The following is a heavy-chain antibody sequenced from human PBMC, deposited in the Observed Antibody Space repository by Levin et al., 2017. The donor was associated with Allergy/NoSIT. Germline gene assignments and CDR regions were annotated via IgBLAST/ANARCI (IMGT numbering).Heavy chain of an antibody. CDR1: GFTFSDQY. D-gene: IGHD1-26*01. CDR2: LRKRSNGDTT. V-gene: IGHV3-72*01. CDR3: ARSGSYYPFDF. Sequence: LSLTCAGSGFTFSDQYMDWVRQAPGKGLEWVGRLRKRSNGDTTEYAASVKGRFTISRDDSKNSLYLQMNSLKTEDTAVYYCARSGSYYPFDFWGQGTLVTVSS. J-gene: IGHJ4*02.